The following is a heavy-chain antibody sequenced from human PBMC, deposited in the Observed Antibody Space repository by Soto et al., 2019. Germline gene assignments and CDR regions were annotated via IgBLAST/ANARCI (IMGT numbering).Heavy chain of an antibody. CDR3: AKDGGDVYYYYGMDV. CDR1: GFTFSSYG. V-gene: IGHV3-30*18. J-gene: IGHJ6*02. Sequence: GGSLRLSCAASGFTFSSYGMHWVRQAPGKGLEWVAVISYDGSNKYYADSVKGRFTISRDNSKNTLYLQMNSLRAEDTAVYYCAKDGGDVYYYYGMDVWGQGTTVTVSS. D-gene: IGHD2-21*02. CDR2: ISYDGSNK.